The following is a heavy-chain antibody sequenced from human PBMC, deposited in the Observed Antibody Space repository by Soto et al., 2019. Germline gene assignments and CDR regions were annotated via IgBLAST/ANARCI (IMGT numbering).Heavy chain of an antibody. CDR3: ARGGYYFYMDV. J-gene: IGHJ6*03. D-gene: IGHD1-26*01. Sequence: QLQLQGSAPGLVNPSGTLSLTCAVSGVSVTISNWWSWVRQTPGKGLEWIGQIHHSGSTNYNPSLTSRVTISVDKSKNQFSLEMKSVTAADTAVYYCARGGYYFYMDVWGKGTTVTVSS. CDR1: GVSVTISNW. CDR2: IHHSGST. V-gene: IGHV4-4*02.